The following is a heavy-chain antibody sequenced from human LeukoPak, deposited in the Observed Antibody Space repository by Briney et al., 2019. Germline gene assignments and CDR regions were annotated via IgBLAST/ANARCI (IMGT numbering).Heavy chain of an antibody. CDR2: IKQDGSEK. D-gene: IGHD2-15*01. CDR1: GFTFSSYW. Sequence: PGGSLRLSCAASGFTFSSYWMSWVRQAPGKGLEWVANIKQDGSEKYYVDSVKGRFTISRDNAKNSLYLQMNSLRAEDTAVYYCASPPSVVAATIINSWGQGTLVTVSS. V-gene: IGHV3-7*01. J-gene: IGHJ4*02. CDR3: ASPPSVVAATIINS.